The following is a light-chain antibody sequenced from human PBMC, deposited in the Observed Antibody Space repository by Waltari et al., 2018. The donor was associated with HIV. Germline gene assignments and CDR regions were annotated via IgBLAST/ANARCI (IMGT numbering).Light chain of an antibody. CDR3: QQSFSSPLS. V-gene: IGKV1-39*01. CDR1: QSISFS. Sequence: DIQMTQSPSSLSASVGDRVTIDCRASQSISFSLNWYQQKPGKVPKLLISAASTLQSGAPSRFSGSGSGTDFTLTIDSLQPDDFATYYCQQSFSSPLSFGPGTKVDIK. CDR2: AAS. J-gene: IGKJ3*01.